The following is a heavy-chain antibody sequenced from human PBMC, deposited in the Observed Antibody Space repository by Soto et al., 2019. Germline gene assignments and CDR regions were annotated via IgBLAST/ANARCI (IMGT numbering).Heavy chain of an antibody. CDR3: ARGFEVWFDP. J-gene: IGHJ5*02. CDR1: GGSNSSCY. V-gene: IGHV4-59*01. Sequence: SETLSLTCTVSGGSNSSCYWSWIRQPPGKGLEWIGYIYYSGSTNYNPSLKSRVTISVDTSKNQFSLKLSSVTAADTAVYYCARGFEVWFDPWGQGTLVTVSS. CDR2: IYYSGST.